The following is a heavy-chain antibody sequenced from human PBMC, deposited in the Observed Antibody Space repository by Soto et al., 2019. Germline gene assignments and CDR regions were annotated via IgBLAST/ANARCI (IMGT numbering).Heavy chain of an antibody. D-gene: IGHD4-17*01. CDR1: GGTFSGYA. V-gene: IGHV1-69*01. CDR2: IIPLFGTT. Sequence: QVQLVQSGAEVKTPGSSVKVSCKVSGGTFSGYAISWVRQAPGQGLEWMGGIIPLFGTTNTAQKFQDRVTITADASTTTAYMELSSLTYEDTAVFYCAREVDTPTARPSYHYFAMDVWGQGTTVTVSS. J-gene: IGHJ6*02. CDR3: AREVDTPTARPSYHYFAMDV.